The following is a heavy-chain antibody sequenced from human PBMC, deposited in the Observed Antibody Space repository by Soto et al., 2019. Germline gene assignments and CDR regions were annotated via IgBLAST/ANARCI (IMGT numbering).Heavy chain of an antibody. CDR2: ISYDGSNK. J-gene: IGHJ4*02. CDR1: GFTFSSYG. V-gene: IGHV3-30*03. CDR3: APWFGAFDY. D-gene: IGHD3-10*01. Sequence: QVQLVESGGGVVQPGRSLRLSCAASGFTFSSYGIHWVRQAPGKGLEWVAVISYDGSNKYYADSVKGRLAISRDNSKNTLYLQMNGLRAEDTAVYYCAPWFGAFDYWGQGTLVTVSS.